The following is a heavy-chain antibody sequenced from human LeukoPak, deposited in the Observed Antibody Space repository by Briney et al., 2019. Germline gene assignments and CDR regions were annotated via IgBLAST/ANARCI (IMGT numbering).Heavy chain of an antibody. CDR2: IISIFGTA. CDR3: ARFSSSWYIFDY. Sequence: GASVKVSCKASGGTFTSYAISWVRKPPGQGLGGMGGIISIFGTANYAQKFQGRVTITTDESTSTAYMELSSLRSEDTAVYYCARFSSSWYIFDYWGQGTLVTVPS. V-gene: IGHV1-69*05. J-gene: IGHJ4*02. D-gene: IGHD6-13*01. CDR1: GGTFTSYA.